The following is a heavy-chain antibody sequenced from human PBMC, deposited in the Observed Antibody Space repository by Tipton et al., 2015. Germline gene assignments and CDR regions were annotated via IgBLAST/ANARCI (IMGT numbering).Heavy chain of an antibody. CDR2: IQYSGNT. J-gene: IGHJ6*02. CDR3: ARDLEHGMDV. V-gene: IGHV4-61*01. Sequence: TLSLTCTVSGGSVSSGSYYWSWIRQPPGKGLEWIGYIQYSGNTHYNPSLKSRITISLNTSKNQFSLKMSSVTAADTAVYFCARDLEHGMDVWGQGTTVTVS. CDR1: GGSVSSGSYY.